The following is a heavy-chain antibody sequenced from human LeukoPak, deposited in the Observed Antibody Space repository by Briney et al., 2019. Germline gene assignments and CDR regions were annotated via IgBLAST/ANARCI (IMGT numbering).Heavy chain of an antibody. CDR3: AREVCSSTSCYPGY. D-gene: IGHD2-2*01. J-gene: IGHJ4*02. Sequence: GGSLRLSCAASGFTFSSYQMNWVRQAPGKGLEWVPFISSTGSTIYQADSVKGRFTISRDNGKNSLYLQMNSLRAEDTAVYYCAREVCSSTSCYPGYWGQGTLVTVSS. V-gene: IGHV3-48*03. CDR2: ISSTGSTI. CDR1: GFTFSSYQ.